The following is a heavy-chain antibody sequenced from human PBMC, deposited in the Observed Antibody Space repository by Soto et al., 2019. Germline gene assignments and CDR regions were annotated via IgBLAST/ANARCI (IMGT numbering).Heavy chain of an antibody. CDR2: IYSGGST. D-gene: IGHD3-10*01. CDR1: GFTVSSNY. Sequence: GGSLRLSCAASGFTVSSNYMSWVRQAPGKGLEWVSVIYSGGSTYYADSVKGRFTISRDNSKNTLYLQMNSLRAEDTAVYYCATEGTYAVGAFDIWGQGTMVTVSS. J-gene: IGHJ3*02. V-gene: IGHV3-53*01. CDR3: ATEGTYAVGAFDI.